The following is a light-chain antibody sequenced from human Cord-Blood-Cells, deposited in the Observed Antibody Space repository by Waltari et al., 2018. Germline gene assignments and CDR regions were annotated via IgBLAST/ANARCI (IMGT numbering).Light chain of an antibody. V-gene: IGLV1-47*01. J-gene: IGLJ3*02. CDR3: AAWDDSLSGRV. Sequence: QSVLTQPPSASGTPGQRVTIPCSGSSPNLGSNYVYWYQQLPGTAPKLLSYRNNQRPSGVPGRFSGSKSGTSASLAISGLRSEDEADYYCAAWDDSLSGRVFGGGTKLTVL. CDR1: SPNLGSNY. CDR2: RNN.